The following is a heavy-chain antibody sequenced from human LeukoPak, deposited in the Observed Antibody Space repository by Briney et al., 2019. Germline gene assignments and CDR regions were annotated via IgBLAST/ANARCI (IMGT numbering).Heavy chain of an antibody. CDR1: GYTFTGYY. CDR3: ARVPRLRFLEWSTFYYYYGMDV. V-gene: IGHV1-2*06. J-gene: IGHJ6*02. CDR2: INPNSGGT. Sequence: ASVKVSCKASGYTFTGYYMHWVRQAPGQGLEWMGRINPNSGGTNYAQKFQGRVTMTRDTSISTAYMELSRLRSDDTAVYYCARVPRLRFLEWSTFYYYYGMDVWGQGTTVTVSS. D-gene: IGHD3-3*01.